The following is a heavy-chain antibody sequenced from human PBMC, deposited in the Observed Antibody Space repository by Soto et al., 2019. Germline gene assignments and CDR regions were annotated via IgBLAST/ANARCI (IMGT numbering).Heavy chain of an antibody. J-gene: IGHJ6*02. CDR1: GYTFTSYG. V-gene: IGHV1-18*01. CDR3: ARETDLGYCSGGSCSPMDYYYYGMDV. CDR2: ISAYNGNT. D-gene: IGHD2-15*01. Sequence: ASVKVSCKASGYTFTSYGISWVRQAPGQGLEWMGWISAYNGNTNYAQKLQGRVTMTTDTSTSTAYMELRSLRSDDTAVYYCARETDLGYCSGGSCSPMDYYYYGMDVWGQGTTVTVSS.